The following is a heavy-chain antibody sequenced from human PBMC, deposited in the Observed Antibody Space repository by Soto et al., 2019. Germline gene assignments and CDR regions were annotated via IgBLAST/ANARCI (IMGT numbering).Heavy chain of an antibody. CDR1: GYTFTEFD. D-gene: IGHD3-3*01. CDR3: ARVVRFFGGHAGY. Sequence: QVLLVQSGADVKKPGASVKVSCKTSGYTFTEFDINWVRHAPGQGLEWMGWMNNNTGKTGYAQKFQGRATMTRDTSISTAYMALRRLRSEGTAVYYCARVVRFFGGHAGYWCQGTLVTVSS. CDR2: MNNNTGKT. J-gene: IGHJ4*02. V-gene: IGHV1-8*01.